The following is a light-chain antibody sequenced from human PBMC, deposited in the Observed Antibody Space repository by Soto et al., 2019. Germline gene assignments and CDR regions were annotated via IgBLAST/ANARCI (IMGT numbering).Light chain of an antibody. CDR2: DAS. Sequence: DIQMTQSPSTLSASVGDTVTITCRASQTISGWLAWYQQRPGKAPNLLIFDASTLESGVPSRFSGSGSGTTFTLTVSSLQPEDFATYYCLQDHDDSWTFGQGTKVDIK. CDR3: LQDHDDSWT. CDR1: QTISGW. V-gene: IGKV1-5*01. J-gene: IGKJ1*01.